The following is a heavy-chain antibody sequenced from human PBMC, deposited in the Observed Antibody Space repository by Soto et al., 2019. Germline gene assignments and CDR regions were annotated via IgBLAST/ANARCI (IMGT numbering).Heavy chain of an antibody. CDR1: GYSFTSQW. J-gene: IGHJ4*02. CDR3: VKHNLWAFDS. D-gene: IGHD3-10*01. CDR2: IHPSDSRT. V-gene: IGHV5-51*01. Sequence: GESLKISCRASGYSFTSQWIGWVRQMPEKGLDFMGIIHPSDSRTLYSPAFQGQVTLSVDKSTSTAYLQWSSLRASDSAIYYCVKHNLWAFDSWGQGALVTVSS.